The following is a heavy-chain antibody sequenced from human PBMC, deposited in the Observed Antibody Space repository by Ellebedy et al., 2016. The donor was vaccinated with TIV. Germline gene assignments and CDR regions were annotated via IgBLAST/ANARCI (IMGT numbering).Heavy chain of an antibody. Sequence: ASVKVSCKASGFTFASSAVQWVRQARGQRLEWIGWIVVGSGNTNYAQKFLGRVTLTRDTSISTAYMRLSRLRSDDTAIYYCARAYYYDSIAYYFDSWGQGTLVTVSS. V-gene: IGHV1-58*01. CDR2: IVVGSGNT. J-gene: IGHJ4*02. CDR1: GFTFASSA. D-gene: IGHD3-22*01. CDR3: ARAYYYDSIAYYFDS.